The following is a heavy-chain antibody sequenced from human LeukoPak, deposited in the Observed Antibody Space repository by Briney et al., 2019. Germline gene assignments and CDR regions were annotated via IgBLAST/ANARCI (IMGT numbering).Heavy chain of an antibody. CDR2: IYYGGST. V-gene: IGHV4-59*01. CDR1: GVSISGYY. D-gene: IGHD6-13*01. J-gene: IGHJ5*02. Sequence: SETLSFTCTVSGVSISGYYWSWLRQPPGKGLEGSGYIYYGGSTNYNPSLKSRVTISVDTPKNQFSLKLSSVTAADTAVYYCARGCSAGTPHNWFDPWGQGTLVTVSS. CDR3: ARGCSAGTPHNWFDP.